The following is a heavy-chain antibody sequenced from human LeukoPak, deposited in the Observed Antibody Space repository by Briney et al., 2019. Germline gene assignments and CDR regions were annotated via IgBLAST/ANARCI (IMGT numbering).Heavy chain of an antibody. Sequence: PSEALSLTCAVYGGSFSGYYWSWIRQPPGKGLEWMGEINHSGSTNYNPSLKSRVTISVDTSKNQFSLKLSSVTAADTAVYYCARGPRYYYGSGSRNWFDPWGQGTLVTVSS. CDR2: INHSGST. CDR1: GGSFSGYY. V-gene: IGHV4-34*01. D-gene: IGHD3-10*01. CDR3: ARGPRYYYGSGSRNWFDP. J-gene: IGHJ5*02.